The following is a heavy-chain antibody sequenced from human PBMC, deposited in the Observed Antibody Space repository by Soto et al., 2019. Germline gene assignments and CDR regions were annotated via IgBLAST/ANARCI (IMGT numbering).Heavy chain of an antibody. Sequence: EVQQVESGGGLIQPGGSLRLSCAASGFTVSGNHMSWVRQAPGKGLEWVSVIYGGGSTYYADSVKGRFTISRDNSKNTLYLQMNSLRAEDPAVYDCARDSGYSYGYYGMDVWGQGTTVTVSS. J-gene: IGHJ6*02. CDR1: GFTVSGNH. CDR3: ARDSGYSYGYYGMDV. V-gene: IGHV3-53*01. D-gene: IGHD5-18*01. CDR2: IYGGGST.